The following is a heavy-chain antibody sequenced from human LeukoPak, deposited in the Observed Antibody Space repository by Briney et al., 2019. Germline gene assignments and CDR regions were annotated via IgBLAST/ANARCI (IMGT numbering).Heavy chain of an antibody. J-gene: IGHJ6*03. Sequence: ASVKVSCKASGGTFSSYAISWVRQAPGQGLEWMGGIIPIFGTANYAQKFQGRVTITTDESTSTAYMELSSLRSEDTAVYYCARVAAKGGYPSYYMDVWGKGTTVTVSS. CDR2: IIPIFGTA. V-gene: IGHV1-69*05. CDR1: GGTFSSYA. D-gene: IGHD3-22*01. CDR3: ARVAAKGGYPSYYMDV.